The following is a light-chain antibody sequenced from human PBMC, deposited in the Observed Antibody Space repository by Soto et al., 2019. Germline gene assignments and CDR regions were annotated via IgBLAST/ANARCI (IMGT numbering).Light chain of an antibody. Sequence: VVMTQSPATLSVSAWETVTLSCRASQSVSTKLAWYQQKPGQAPRLLIFGASKRATGIPDRFSGSRSGPEFTLTINSLQSEDFAIYYCQPYNNWPLTFGGGTKVDIK. CDR1: QSVSTK. V-gene: IGKV3D-15*01. CDR2: GAS. CDR3: QPYNNWPLT. J-gene: IGKJ4*01.